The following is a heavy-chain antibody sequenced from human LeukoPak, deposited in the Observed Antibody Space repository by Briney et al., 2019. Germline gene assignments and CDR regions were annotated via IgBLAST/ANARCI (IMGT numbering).Heavy chain of an antibody. CDR1: GFTFSSYA. J-gene: IGHJ6*03. D-gene: IGHD6-13*01. CDR2: ISYDGSNK. Sequence: GGSLRLSCAASGFTFSSYAMHWVRQAPGKGLEGVAVISYDGSNKYYADSVKGRFTISRDNSKNTLYLQMNSLRAEDTAVYYCARDPVRAAAAGYYYYMDVWGKGTTVTVSS. V-gene: IGHV3-30*01. CDR3: ARDPVRAAAAGYYYYMDV.